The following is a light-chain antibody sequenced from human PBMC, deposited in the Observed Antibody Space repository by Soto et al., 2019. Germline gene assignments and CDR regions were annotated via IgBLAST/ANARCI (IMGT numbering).Light chain of an antibody. CDR1: SSDVGGFNF. CDR3: SSYTTSSTRV. J-gene: IGLJ1*01. CDR2: DVA. Sequence: QSVLTQPASVSGSPGQSITISCTGSSSDVGGFNFVSWYQQHPGKAPKLMIYDVASRPSGVSNRFSGSKSGNTASLTISGLQTEDEAGYYCSSYTTSSTRVFGTGTKVTVL. V-gene: IGLV2-14*03.